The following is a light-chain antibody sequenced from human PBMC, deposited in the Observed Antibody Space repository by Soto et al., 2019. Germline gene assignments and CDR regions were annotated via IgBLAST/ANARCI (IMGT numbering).Light chain of an antibody. CDR2: SSN. CDR3: AAWDDSLNGVV. CDR1: SSNIGSNS. V-gene: IGLV1-44*01. Sequence: QSVLTQPPSASGTPGQWVTISCSGSSSNIGSNSVNWYQQLPGTAPKLLMYSSNQRPSGVPDRFSGSKSGTSASLAISGLQSEDEADYYCAAWDDSLNGVVFGGGTKLTV. J-gene: IGLJ2*01.